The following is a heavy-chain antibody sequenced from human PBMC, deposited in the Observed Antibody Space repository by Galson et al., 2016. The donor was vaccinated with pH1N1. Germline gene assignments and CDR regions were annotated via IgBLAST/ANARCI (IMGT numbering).Heavy chain of an antibody. Sequence: SVKVSCKASGGTFSNSAVSWVRQAPGQGLEWMGGIIPIFGTTNYAQKIQGRVTITADQITSTSYMELSSLRSEDTAIYYCTSPAIVRGVVNYHYGMDVWGQGTTVTVSS. V-gene: IGHV1-69*13. CDR1: GGTFSNSA. D-gene: IGHD3-10*01. CDR3: TSPAIVRGVVNYHYGMDV. J-gene: IGHJ6*02. CDR2: IIPIFGTT.